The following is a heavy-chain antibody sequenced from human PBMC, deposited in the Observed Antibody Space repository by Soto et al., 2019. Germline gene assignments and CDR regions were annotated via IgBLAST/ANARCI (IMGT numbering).Heavy chain of an antibody. J-gene: IGHJ3*02. V-gene: IGHV1-69*06. Sequence: QVQLVQSGAEVKKPGSSVKVSCKASGGTFSSYAISWVRQAPGQGLEWMGGIIPIFGTANYAQKFQGRVTITADKSTSTAYMELSSLRSGDTAVYYCARGRIAAAGTDDAFDIWGQGTMVTVSS. CDR1: GGTFSSYA. CDR3: ARGRIAAAGTDDAFDI. CDR2: IIPIFGTA. D-gene: IGHD6-13*01.